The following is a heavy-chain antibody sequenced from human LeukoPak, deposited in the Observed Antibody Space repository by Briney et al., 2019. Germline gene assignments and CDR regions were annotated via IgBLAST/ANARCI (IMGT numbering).Heavy chain of an antibody. J-gene: IGHJ4*02. CDR1: GGSFSGFY. CDR3: ARLKPRAFDY. CDR2: INHSGST. V-gene: IGHV4-34*01. Sequence: SETLSLTCAVYGGSFSGFYWSWIRQPPGKGLEWIGEINHSGSTNYNPSLKSRVTISVDTSKNQFSLKLSSVTAADTAAYYCARLKPRAFDYWGQGTLVTVSS.